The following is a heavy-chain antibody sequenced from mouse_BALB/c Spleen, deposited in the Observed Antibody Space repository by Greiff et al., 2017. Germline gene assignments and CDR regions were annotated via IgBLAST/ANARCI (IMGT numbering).Heavy chain of an antibody. V-gene: IGHV14-4*02. Sequence: EVQLKESGAELVRSGASVKLSCTASGFNIKDYYMHWVKQRPEQGLEWIGWIDPENGDTEYAPKFQGKATMTADTSSNTAYLQLSSLTSEDTAVYYCNYGNYEAWFAYWGQGTLVTVSA. J-gene: IGHJ3*01. D-gene: IGHD2-1*01. CDR1: GFNIKDYY. CDR3: NYGNYEAWFAY. CDR2: IDPENGDT.